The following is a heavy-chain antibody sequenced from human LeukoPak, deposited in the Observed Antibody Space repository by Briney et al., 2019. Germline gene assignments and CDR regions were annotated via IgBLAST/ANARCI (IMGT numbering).Heavy chain of an antibody. J-gene: IGHJ5*02. CDR1: GASFSGVY. CDR2: TTLGGDP. V-gene: IGHV4-34*01. D-gene: IGHD6-13*01. Sequence: SETLSLTCSVSGASFSGVYWTWIRQSPGRGLEWIGETTLGGDPNYNPSLKSRVTISLDTSNNQFSLYLTSVTAADTSVYYCARSAARDSFSTLVRRVYWFDPWGQGTLVTVSP. CDR3: ARSAARDSFSTLVRRVYWFDP.